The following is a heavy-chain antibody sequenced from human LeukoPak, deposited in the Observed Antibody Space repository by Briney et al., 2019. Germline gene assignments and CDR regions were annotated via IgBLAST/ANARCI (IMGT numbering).Heavy chain of an antibody. J-gene: IGHJ3*02. CDR3: ARGSSWKANAFDM. CDR1: GGTFSSYA. V-gene: IGHV1-69*13. CDR2: IIPIFGTA. Sequence: ASVKVSCKASGGTFSSYAISWVRQAPGQGLEWMGGIIPIFGTANYAQTFQGRVTITADESTSTAYMELSSLRSEDTAVYYCARGSSWKANAFDMWGQGTMVTVSS. D-gene: IGHD6-13*01.